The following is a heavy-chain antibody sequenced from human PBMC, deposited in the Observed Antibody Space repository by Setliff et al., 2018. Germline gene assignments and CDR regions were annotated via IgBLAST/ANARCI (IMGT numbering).Heavy chain of an antibody. CDR2: LFDGGSA. CDR1: GYSISNGFY. J-gene: IGHJ3*01. CDR3: ARDPHYDPTYSLPGHAFDF. V-gene: IGHV4-38-2*02. Sequence: SETLSRTCAVSGYSISNGFYWGWIRQSPVKGLEWIGSLFDGGSAYYSPSLKSRASISLDASKNQFALKLTSATAADTAVYYCARDPHYDPTYSLPGHAFDFRGQGIMVTVSS. D-gene: IGHD3-22*01.